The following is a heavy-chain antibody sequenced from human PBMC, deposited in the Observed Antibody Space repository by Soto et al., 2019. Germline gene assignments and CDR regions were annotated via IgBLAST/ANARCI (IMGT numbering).Heavy chain of an antibody. CDR3: AGVPTI. Sequence: QVQLQESGPGLVKPSQTLSLTCTVSGGSISSGGYYWSWSRQHPGKGLGWIGYIYYSGSTYYNPPXKXLVTISVDTSKNQSSQKLSSVTAADTAVSYCAGVPTIWGQGTRVTVAS. CDR2: IYYSGST. J-gene: IGHJ4*02. D-gene: IGHD1-26*01. CDR1: GGSISSGGYY. V-gene: IGHV4-31*01.